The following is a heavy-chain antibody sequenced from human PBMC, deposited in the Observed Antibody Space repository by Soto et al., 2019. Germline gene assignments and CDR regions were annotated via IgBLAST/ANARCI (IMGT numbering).Heavy chain of an antibody. CDR2: IYYSGRT. CDR3: ARWVDTAMVTDYYYGMDV. CDR1: GASISSGGYY. V-gene: IGHV4-31*03. Sequence: QVQLQESGPGLVKPSQTLSLTCTVSGASISSGGYYWSWIRQHPGKGLEWIGYIYYSGRTYYNPSLKSRVTISVDTSKNQFSLKLSSVAAADTAVYYCARWVDTAMVTDYYYGMDVWGQGTTVTVSS. J-gene: IGHJ6*02. D-gene: IGHD5-18*01.